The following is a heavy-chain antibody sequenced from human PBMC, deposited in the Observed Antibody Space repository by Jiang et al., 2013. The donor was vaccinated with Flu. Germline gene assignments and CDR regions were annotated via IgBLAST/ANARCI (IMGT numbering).Heavy chain of an antibody. D-gene: IGHD5/OR15-5a*01. J-gene: IGHJ6*02. CDR3: ARDLPATGGGMDV. CDR2: TYYRSKWYN. V-gene: IGHV6-1*01. Sequence: AAWNWIRQSPSRGLEWLGRTYYRSKWYNDYAVSVKSRITINPDTSKNQFSLQLNSVTPEDTAVYYCARDLPATGGGMDVWGQGTTVTVSS. CDR1: AA.